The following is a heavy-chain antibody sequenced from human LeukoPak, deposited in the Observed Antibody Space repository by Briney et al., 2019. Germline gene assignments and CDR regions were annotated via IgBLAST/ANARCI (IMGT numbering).Heavy chain of an antibody. V-gene: IGHV3-23*01. CDR2: ISGSDGST. D-gene: IGHD3-9*01. CDR3: AKCILTGYYKGYMDV. Sequence: GGSLRLSCAASGFTFSSYAMSWVRQAPGKGLEWVSGISGSDGSTNYADSVKGRFTISRENSKNTLYLQMNSLRAEDTAVYYCAKCILTGYYKGYMDVWGKGTTVTISS. J-gene: IGHJ6*03. CDR1: GFTFSSYA.